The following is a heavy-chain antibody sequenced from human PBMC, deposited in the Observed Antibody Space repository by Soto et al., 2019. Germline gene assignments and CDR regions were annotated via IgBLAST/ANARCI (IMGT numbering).Heavy chain of an antibody. CDR2: IYWDDDK. V-gene: IGHV2-5*02. CDR1: GFSLSTSEVA. CDR3: ARLIDLYVVFDY. D-gene: IGHD3-16*01. Sequence: QITLKESGPTLAKPTQTLTLTCTFSGFSLSTSEVAVGWIRQPPGKALEWLALIYWDDDKRYSPPLNNRLTVTKDTSKNQVVLSMTNMDTVDTGTYFCARLIDLYVVFDYWGQGILVTVSS. J-gene: IGHJ4*02.